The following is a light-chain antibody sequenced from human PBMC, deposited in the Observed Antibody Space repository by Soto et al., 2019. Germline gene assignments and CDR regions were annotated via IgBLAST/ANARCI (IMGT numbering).Light chain of an antibody. CDR1: QSVSSN. CDR3: QQYNNWQT. J-gene: IGKJ2*01. Sequence: EIVMTQSPATLSVSPGERATLSCRASQSVSSNLAWYRQKPGQAPRLLIYGASTRATGIPARFSGSGSGTEFTLTISSLQSEDFAVYYCQQYNNWQTFGQGTKLEIK. V-gene: IGKV3-15*01. CDR2: GAS.